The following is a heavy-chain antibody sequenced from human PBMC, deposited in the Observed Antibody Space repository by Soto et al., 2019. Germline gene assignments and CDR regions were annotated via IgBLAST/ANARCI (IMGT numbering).Heavy chain of an antibody. J-gene: IGHJ4*02. V-gene: IGHV1-69*08. D-gene: IGHD1-1*01. Sequence: QVQLVQSGAEVKKPGSSVKVSCKASGGTFSSYTITWVRQAPGQGLEWLGRIIPIFGVTNYAQKFQDRVTNTADRSTTTAYMELSIRRSEDTAVYYCVRDWESTTQTWGFGDSWGQGTLVTVSS. CDR2: IIPIFGVT. CDR3: VRDWESTTQTWGFGDS. CDR1: GGTFSSYT.